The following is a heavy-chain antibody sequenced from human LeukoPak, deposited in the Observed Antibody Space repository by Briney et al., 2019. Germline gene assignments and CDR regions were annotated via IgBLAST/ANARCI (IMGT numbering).Heavy chain of an antibody. J-gene: IGHJ4*02. D-gene: IGHD3-16*01. Sequence: ASVKVSCKASGYTFTNYYMHWVRQAPGQGLEWMGIINPSGGSTSYTQKLQGRDTMTSDTSTSTVYMELSSLRYEDTPGYYCARVRYGGGGYFDDWGQGTLVTVS. CDR1: GYTFTNYY. V-gene: IGHV1-46*04. CDR2: INPSGGST. CDR3: ARVRYGGGGYFDD.